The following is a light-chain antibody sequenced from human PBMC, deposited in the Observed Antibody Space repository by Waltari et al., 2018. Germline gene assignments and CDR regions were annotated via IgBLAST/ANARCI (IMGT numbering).Light chain of an antibody. J-gene: IGLJ3*02. V-gene: IGLV2-23*01. CDR2: EGS. Sequence: QSALTQPASVSGSPGQSITISCTGTSSAVGSYNLVSWYQQHPGKAPQLMIYEGSKRPSGVSNRFSGSKSGNTASLTISGLQAEDEADYYCCSYAGSSTDWVFGGGTKLTVL. CDR3: CSYAGSSTDWV. CDR1: SSAVGSYNL.